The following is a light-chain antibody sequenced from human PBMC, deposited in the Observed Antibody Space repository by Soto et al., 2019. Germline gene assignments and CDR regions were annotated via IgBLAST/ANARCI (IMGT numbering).Light chain of an antibody. CDR1: SIGSKS. CDR3: QVWDSSSVV. Sequence: SYELTQPLSVSVALGQTARITCGGNSIGSKSVHWYQQRPGQAPVLVIYRDTKRPSGITERLSGANSGNTATLTISRAQAGDEADYYCQVWDSSSVVFGGGTKVTVL. CDR2: RDT. J-gene: IGLJ2*01. V-gene: IGLV3-9*01.